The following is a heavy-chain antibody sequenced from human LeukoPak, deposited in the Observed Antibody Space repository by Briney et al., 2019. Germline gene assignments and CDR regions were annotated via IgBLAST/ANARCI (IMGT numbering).Heavy chain of an antibody. V-gene: IGHV1-2*02. CDR1: GYTFTGYY. J-gene: IGHJ4*02. D-gene: IGHD3-16*02. CDR2: INPNSGGT. Sequence: ASVKASCKASGYTFTGYYMHWVRQAPGQGLEWMGWINPNSGGTNYAQKFQGRVTMTRDTSISTAYMELSRLRSDDTAVYYCARAFIGGVIVDYWGQGTLVTVSS. CDR3: ARAFIGGVIVDY.